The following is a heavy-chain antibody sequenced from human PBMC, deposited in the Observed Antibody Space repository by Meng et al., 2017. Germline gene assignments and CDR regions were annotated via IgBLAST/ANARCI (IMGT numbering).Heavy chain of an antibody. Sequence: SETLSLTCTDSGGSISSYYWSWIRQPAGKGLEWIGRIYTSGSTNYNPSLKSRVTMSVDTSKNQFSLKLSSVTAADTAVYYCARDPGYYDSSGYYYGFDYWGQGTLVTVSS. CDR2: IYTSGST. CDR3: ARDPGYYDSSGYYYGFDY. CDR1: GGSISSYY. V-gene: IGHV4-4*07. D-gene: IGHD3-22*01. J-gene: IGHJ4*02.